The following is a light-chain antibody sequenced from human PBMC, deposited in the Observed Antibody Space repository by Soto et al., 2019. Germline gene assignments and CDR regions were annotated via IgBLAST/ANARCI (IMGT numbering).Light chain of an antibody. CDR2: DVS. CDR1: SSDVGGSNG. Sequence: QSALTQPPSGSGSPGQSVAISCTGTSSDVGGSNGVSWYQQPPGTAPKLIIYDVSNRPSGVPDRFSGSKSGNTASLIISGLQAEDEGDYYCSSYTSSSTYVFGTGTKVTVL. CDR3: SSYTSSSTYV. V-gene: IGLV2-18*02. J-gene: IGLJ1*01.